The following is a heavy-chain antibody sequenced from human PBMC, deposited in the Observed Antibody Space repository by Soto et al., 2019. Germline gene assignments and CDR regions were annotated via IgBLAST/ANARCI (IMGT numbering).Heavy chain of an antibody. V-gene: IGHV3-23*01. D-gene: IGHD6-19*01. J-gene: IGHJ3*02. Sequence: PGGSLRLSCAASGFTFSSYGMHWVRQAPGKGLEWVSAISGSGTTAYYADSVKGRFIFSRDNPKNTMYLQMNSLRAEDTAVYFCARTTDGWFSAFEIWGQGTVVTVSS. CDR2: ISGSGTTA. CDR3: ARTTDGWFSAFEI. CDR1: GFTFSSYG.